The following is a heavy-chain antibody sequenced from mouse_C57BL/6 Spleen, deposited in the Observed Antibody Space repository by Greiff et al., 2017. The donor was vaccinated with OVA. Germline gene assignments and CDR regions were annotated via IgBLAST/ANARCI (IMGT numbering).Heavy chain of an antibody. CDR2: IYPGDGDT. V-gene: IGHV1-82*01. CDR1: GYAFSSSW. CDR3: ARSYYSNYGYFDV. D-gene: IGHD2-5*01. Sequence: VQLQQSGPELVKPGASVKISCKASGYAFSSSWMNWVKQRPGKGLEWIGRIYPGDGDTNYNGKFKGKATLTADKSSSTAYMQLSSLTSEDSAVDFCARSYYSNYGYFDVWGTGTTVTVSS. J-gene: IGHJ1*03.